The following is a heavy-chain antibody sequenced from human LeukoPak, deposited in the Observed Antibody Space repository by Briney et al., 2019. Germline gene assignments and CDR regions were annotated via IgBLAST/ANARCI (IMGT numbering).Heavy chain of an antibody. CDR2: FSGSGGST. CDR1: GFTFSSYA. V-gene: IGHV3-23*01. CDR3: AKDLGQPKYYFDY. Sequence: GGSLRLSCAASGFTFSSYAMSWVRQAPGKGLECISGFSGSGGSTYYADSVRGRFTISRDNSKNTLYLQMNSLRAEDTAVYYCAKDLGQPKYYFDYWGQGTLVTVSS. J-gene: IGHJ4*02.